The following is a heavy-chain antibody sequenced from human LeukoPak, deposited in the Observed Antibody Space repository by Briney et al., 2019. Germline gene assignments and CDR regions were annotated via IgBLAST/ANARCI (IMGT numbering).Heavy chain of an antibody. CDR3: TRMTTGHDY. CDR1: GVSFDDYY. Sequence: NPSETLSLTCGVSGVSFDDYYWSWVRQTPGKGLEWLGEINHSGYTNDSPSLKRRVTLSIDTSRKQFSLNLRSVTVADAGIYYCTRMTTGHDYWGQGTLVTVSS. CDR2: INHSGYT. V-gene: IGHV4-34*01. D-gene: IGHD4-17*01. J-gene: IGHJ4*02.